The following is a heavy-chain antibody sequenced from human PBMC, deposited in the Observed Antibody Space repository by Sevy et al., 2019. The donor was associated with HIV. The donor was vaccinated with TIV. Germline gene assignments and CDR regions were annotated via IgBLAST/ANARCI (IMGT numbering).Heavy chain of an antibody. J-gene: IGHJ4*02. CDR3: ATASLWGDSGISYPSFDS. CDR1: GFAFSDFA. CDR2: ISYDGRKK. D-gene: IGHD1-26*01. V-gene: IGHV3-30*04. Sequence: GESLKISCAASGFAFSDFAMNWLRQLPGKGLEWVAIISYDGRKKYYADSVKGRFTISRDNSKNMVFLQMSGLRPEDTAVYYCATASLWGDSGISYPSFDSWGQGTLVTVSS.